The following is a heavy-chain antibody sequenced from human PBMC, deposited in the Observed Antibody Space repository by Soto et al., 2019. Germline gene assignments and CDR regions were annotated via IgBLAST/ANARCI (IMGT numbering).Heavy chain of an antibody. CDR3: LSVNSPIST. J-gene: IGHJ5*02. V-gene: IGHV3-7*02. D-gene: IGHD1-26*01. CDR1: GFNFGYFW. CDR2: INQDGSKT. Sequence: EVQVVESGGGVVQPGGSLRLSCATSGFNFGYFWLNWIRQAPGRGLEWVANINQDGSKTNYVDSVKGRFTISRDNAQKSLYLQMNNLRTADTAMYYCLSVNSPISTWGQGTLVTFSS.